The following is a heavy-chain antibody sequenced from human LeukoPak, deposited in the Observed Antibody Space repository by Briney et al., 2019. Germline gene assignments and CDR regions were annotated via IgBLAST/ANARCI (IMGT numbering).Heavy chain of an antibody. Sequence: GGSLRLSCAASGFTFDDYAMHWVRHAPGKGLEWVSAISWNSGSIVYADSVKGRFTISRDNAKNSLYPQMNSLRAEDTALYYCAKAAAYSSSSSYFEYWGQGTLVTVSS. CDR3: AKAAAYSSSSSYFEY. V-gene: IGHV3-9*01. J-gene: IGHJ4*02. CDR1: GFTFDDYA. D-gene: IGHD6-6*01. CDR2: ISWNSGSI.